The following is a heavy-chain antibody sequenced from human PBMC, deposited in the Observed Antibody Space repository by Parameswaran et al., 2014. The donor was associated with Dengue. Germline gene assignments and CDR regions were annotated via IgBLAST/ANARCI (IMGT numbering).Heavy chain of an antibody. Sequence: VRQAPGKGLEWIGEINHSGSTNYNPSLKSRVTISVDTSKNQFSLKLSSVTAADTAVYYCAREDQNGDYDWFDPWGQGTLVTVSS. J-gene: IGHJ5*02. V-gene: IGHV4-34*01. CDR3: AREDQNGDYDWFDP. CDR2: INHSGST. D-gene: IGHD4-17*01.